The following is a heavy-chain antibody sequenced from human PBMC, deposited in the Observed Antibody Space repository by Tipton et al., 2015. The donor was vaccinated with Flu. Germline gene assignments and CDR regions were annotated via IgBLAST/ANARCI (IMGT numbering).Heavy chain of an antibody. V-gene: IGHV4-39*07. CDR3: ARDPSLGMPDYFDS. CDR2: IHRSGNT. J-gene: IGHJ4*02. CDR1: GDSIRSSNYY. D-gene: IGHD2-2*01. Sequence: GLVKPSETLSLICGVSGDSIRSSNYYWGWIRQPPGKGLEWIGNIHRSGNTYHNPSLKSRVTISVDTSKNQFSLKLSSVTAADTAVYYCARDPSLGMPDYFDSWGQGILVTASS.